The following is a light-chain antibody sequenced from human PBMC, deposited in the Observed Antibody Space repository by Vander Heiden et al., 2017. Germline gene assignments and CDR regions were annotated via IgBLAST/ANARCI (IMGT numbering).Light chain of an antibody. V-gene: IGLV3-1*01. CDR2: QDK. CDR1: KLGDKF. Sequence: SYELTQPSSVSVAPGQTVSIRCSGDKLGDKFVCWYQQKPGQSPVLVIYQDKRRPSGIPGLSSASTSGTPPPLTSSGTQAMEDAYYYCQAWDSSLSFGAGTKLTVL. CDR3: QAWDSSLS. J-gene: IGLJ2*01.